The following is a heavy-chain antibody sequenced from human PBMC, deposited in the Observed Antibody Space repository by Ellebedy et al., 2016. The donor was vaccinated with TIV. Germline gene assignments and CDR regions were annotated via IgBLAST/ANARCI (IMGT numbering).Heavy chain of an antibody. V-gene: IGHV3-7*03. CDR2: IKQDGSEK. CDR1: GFPFSSYW. CDR3: ARRYFDL. J-gene: IGHJ2*01. Sequence: GESLKISXAASGFPFSSYWMSWVRQAPGKGLEWVANIKQDGSEKHYVDSVKGRFTISRDNARNSLYLQMNSLRAEDTAVYYCARRYFDLWGRGTLVTVSS.